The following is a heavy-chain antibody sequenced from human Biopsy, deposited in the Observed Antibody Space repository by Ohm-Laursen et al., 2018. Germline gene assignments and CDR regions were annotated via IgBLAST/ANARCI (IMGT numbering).Heavy chain of an antibody. CDR2: INPNTGGT. D-gene: IGHD4-23*01. V-gene: IGHV1-2*02. J-gene: IGHJ3*02. Sequence: ASVKVSCKASGYTFTGYYIHWVRQAPGQGLEYVGWINPNTGGTSYAQNFRGRVTLTRDTSITAAYMQLSSLRSGDTAIYYCARDMSVVTSFSTDAFDMGGQGTMVTVSS. CDR3: ARDMSVVTSFSTDAFDM. CDR1: GYTFTGYY.